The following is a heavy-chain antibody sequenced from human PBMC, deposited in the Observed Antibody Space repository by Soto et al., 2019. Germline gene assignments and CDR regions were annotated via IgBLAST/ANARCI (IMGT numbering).Heavy chain of an antibody. CDR1: GFTISTHA. CDR3: ARDSSAWPNYFDS. J-gene: IGHJ4*02. CDR2: FSGRSGDT. D-gene: IGHD6-19*01. V-gene: IGHV3-23*01. Sequence: PVGSLRLSCVASGFTISTHAMTWVRQAPGKGLEWVSSFSGRSGDTYYAASVKGRFTISGDNSKNTVILQMNNLRAEDTAVYYCARDSSAWPNYFDSWGQGIQVTVSS.